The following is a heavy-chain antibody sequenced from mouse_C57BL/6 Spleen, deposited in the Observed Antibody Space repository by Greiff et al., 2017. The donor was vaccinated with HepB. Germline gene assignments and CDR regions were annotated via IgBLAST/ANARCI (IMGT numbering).Heavy chain of an antibody. CDR3: ARGIRSNYEAWFAY. Sequence: EVQVVESGAELVKPGASVKLSCTASGFNIKDYYMHWVKQRTEQGLEWIGRIDPEDGETKYAPKFQGKATITADTSSNTAYLQLSSLTSEDTAVYYCARGIRSNYEAWFAYWGQGTLVTVSA. D-gene: IGHD2-5*01. CDR2: IDPEDGET. V-gene: IGHV14-2*01. J-gene: IGHJ3*01. CDR1: GFNIKDYY.